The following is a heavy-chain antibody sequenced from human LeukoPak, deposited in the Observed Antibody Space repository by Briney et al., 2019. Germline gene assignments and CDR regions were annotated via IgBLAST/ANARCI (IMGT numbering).Heavy chain of an antibody. CDR2: ISSSSSAI. D-gene: IGHD1-26*01. J-gene: IGHJ4*02. CDR3: ARVIGSYGDSAY. V-gene: IGHV3-48*04. CDR1: GFTFSSYS. Sequence: GGSLRLSCAASGFTFSSYSMNWGRQAPGKWLEWVSYISSSSSAIYYADSVKGRFTISRDNAKNSLYLQMNSLRAEDTAVYYCARVIGSYGDSAYWGQGTLVTVSS.